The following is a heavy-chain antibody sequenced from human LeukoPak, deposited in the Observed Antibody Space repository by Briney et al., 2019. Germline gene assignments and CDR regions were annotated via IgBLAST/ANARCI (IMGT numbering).Heavy chain of an antibody. CDR3: ARISALEWLLYPPDY. CDR1: GFSFTTYW. V-gene: IGHV3-7*03. J-gene: IGHJ4*02. CDR2: IKQDGTEK. D-gene: IGHD3-3*01. Sequence: GGSLRLSCAASGFSFTTYWMSWVRQAPGKGLGWVAHIKQDGTEKYYVDSVKGRFTISRDNAKNSLYMQMNSRRVEDTAVYYCARISALEWLLYPPDYWGQGTLVTVSS.